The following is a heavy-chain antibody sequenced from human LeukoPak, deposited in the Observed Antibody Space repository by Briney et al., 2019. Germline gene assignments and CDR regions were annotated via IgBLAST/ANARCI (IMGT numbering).Heavy chain of an antibody. Sequence: SETLSLTCAVSGGSISDTNWWSWGRQPPGKGVEWIGEIFHSGGTNYHPSLRRRVTISLDKSKNQFSLKLSSVTASDTAVYSFARSVGRDFDSWGQGTLVTVSS. CDR2: IFHSGGT. CDR1: GGSISDTNW. CDR3: ARSVGRDFDS. J-gene: IGHJ4*02. V-gene: IGHV4-4*02.